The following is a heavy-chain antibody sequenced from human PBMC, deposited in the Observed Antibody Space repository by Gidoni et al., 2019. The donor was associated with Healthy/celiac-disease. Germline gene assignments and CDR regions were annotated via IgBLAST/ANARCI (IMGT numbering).Heavy chain of an antibody. CDR3: AKVVERPYYFDY. CDR2: ISGSGGST. CDR1: GFTFSSYA. Sequence: EVQLLESGGGLVQPGGSLRLSCAASGFTFSSYAMSWVRQAPGKGLEWVAAISGSGGSTYYADSVKGRFTISRDNSKNTLYLQMNSLRAEDTAVYYCAKVVERPYYFDYWGQGTLVTVSS. J-gene: IGHJ4*02. V-gene: IGHV3-23*01. D-gene: IGHD2-21*01.